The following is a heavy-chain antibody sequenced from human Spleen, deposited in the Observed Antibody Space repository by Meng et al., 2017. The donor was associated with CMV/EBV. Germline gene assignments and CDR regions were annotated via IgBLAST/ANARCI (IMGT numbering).Heavy chain of an antibody. CDR1: GFTFSSYA. CDR3: ARDPFWSGYYRAGWGMDV. D-gene: IGHD3-3*01. J-gene: IGHJ6*02. Sequence: GGSLRLSCAASGFTFSSYAMSWVRQAPGKGLEWVSAISGSGYIYYADSVKGRFTISRDDAKNSLYLQMNSLRAEDTAVYYCARDPFWSGYYRAGWGMDVWGQGTTVTVSS. CDR2: ISGSGYI. V-gene: IGHV3-21*01.